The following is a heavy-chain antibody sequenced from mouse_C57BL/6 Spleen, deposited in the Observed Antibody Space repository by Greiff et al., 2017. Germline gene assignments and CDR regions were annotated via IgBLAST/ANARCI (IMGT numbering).Heavy chain of an antibody. Sequence: QVQLQQSGPGLVQPSQSLSITCTVSGFSLTSYGVHWVRQSPGKGLEWLGVIWSGGSTDYNAAFISRLSISKDNSKSQVFFKMNSLQADDTAIYYCATPVPDSSVPFAYWGQGTLVTVSA. D-gene: IGHD3-2*02. CDR3: ATPVPDSSVPFAY. CDR2: IWSGGST. CDR1: GFSLTSYG. J-gene: IGHJ3*01. V-gene: IGHV2-2*01.